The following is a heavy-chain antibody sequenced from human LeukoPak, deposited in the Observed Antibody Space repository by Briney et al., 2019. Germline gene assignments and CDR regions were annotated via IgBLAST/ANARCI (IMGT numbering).Heavy chain of an antibody. Sequence: ASVKVSCKASGYTFTGYYMHWVQQVPGQGLEWMGWINPNSGGTNYAQKFQGRVTMTRDTSISTAYMELSRLRSDDTAVYYCASQIGVQSAFDYWGQGTLVTVSS. V-gene: IGHV1-2*02. CDR1: GYTFTGYY. D-gene: IGHD1-1*01. CDR2: INPNSGGT. J-gene: IGHJ4*02. CDR3: ASQIGVQSAFDY.